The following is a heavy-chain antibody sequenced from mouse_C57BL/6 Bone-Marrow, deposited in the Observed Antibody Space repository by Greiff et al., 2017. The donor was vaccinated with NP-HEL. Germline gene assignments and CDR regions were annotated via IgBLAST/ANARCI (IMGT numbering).Heavy chain of an antibody. Sequence: VQLQQSGPGLVKPSQSLSLTCSVTGYSITSGYYWNWIRQFPGNKLEWMGYISYDGSNNYNPSLKNRISITRDTSKNQFFLKLNSVTTEDTATYYCASWDYWGQGTTLTVSS. V-gene: IGHV3-6*01. CDR3: ASWDY. CDR2: ISYDGSN. J-gene: IGHJ2*01. CDR1: GYSITSGYY.